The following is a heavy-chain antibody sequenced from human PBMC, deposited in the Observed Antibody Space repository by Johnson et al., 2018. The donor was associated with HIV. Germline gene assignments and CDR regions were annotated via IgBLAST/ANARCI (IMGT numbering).Heavy chain of an antibody. CDR1: GFTFSSYA. CDR2: IYSGGST. D-gene: IGHD5-18*01. CDR3: ARDLDTAMVTCAFDI. Sequence: QVQLVESGGGVVQPGRSLRLSCAASGFTFSSYAMHWVRQAPGKGLEWVAVIYSGGSTYYADSVKGRFTISRDNSKNTLYLQMNSLRAEDTAVYYCARDLDTAMVTCAFDIWGQGTMVTVSS. J-gene: IGHJ3*02. V-gene: IGHV3-NL1*01.